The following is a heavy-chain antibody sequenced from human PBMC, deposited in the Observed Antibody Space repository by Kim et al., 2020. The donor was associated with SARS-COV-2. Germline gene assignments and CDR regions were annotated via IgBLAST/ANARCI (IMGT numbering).Heavy chain of an antibody. CDR2: IYPGDSDT. CDR3: ARQSDDSSPWSYYYYGMDV. V-gene: IGHV5-51*01. D-gene: IGHD6-6*01. Sequence: GESLKISYKGSGYSFTSYWIGWVRQMPGKGLEWMGIIYPGDSDTRYSPSFQGQVTISADKSIRTAYLQWSSLKASDTAMYYCARQSDDSSPWSYYYYGMDVWGQGTTVTVSS. CDR1: GYSFTSYW. J-gene: IGHJ6*02.